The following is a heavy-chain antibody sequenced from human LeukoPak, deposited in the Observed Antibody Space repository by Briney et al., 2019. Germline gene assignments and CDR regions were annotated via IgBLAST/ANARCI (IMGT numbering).Heavy chain of an antibody. CDR2: IIGSSGDT. CDR3: AKGAYDYIEMGYFDD. V-gene: IGHV3-23*01. CDR1: GFRFSNFA. J-gene: IGHJ4*02. Sequence: GGSLRLSCAASGFRFSNFAMSWVRQAPGKGLEWVSLIIGSSGDTLYADSVKGRFTISRDISKNRLYLQMNSLRAEDTALYYCAKGAYDYIEMGYFDDWGQGTLVTVSS. D-gene: IGHD5-12*01.